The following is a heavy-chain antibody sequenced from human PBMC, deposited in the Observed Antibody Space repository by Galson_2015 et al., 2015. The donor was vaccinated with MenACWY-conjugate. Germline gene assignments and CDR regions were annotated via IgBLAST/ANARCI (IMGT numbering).Heavy chain of an antibody. CDR2: ITSDGSGT. D-gene: IGHD7-27*01. Sequence: SLRLSCAASGFTFSSSWMHWVRHAPGKGLVWVSRITSDGSGTGYADSVKGRFTISRDNAKNMVYLQMNSLRAEDTAIYYCARDIWGSTDYGVQGTLVTVSS. J-gene: IGHJ4*01. CDR1: GFTFSSSW. V-gene: IGHV3-74*01. CDR3: ARDIWGSTDY.